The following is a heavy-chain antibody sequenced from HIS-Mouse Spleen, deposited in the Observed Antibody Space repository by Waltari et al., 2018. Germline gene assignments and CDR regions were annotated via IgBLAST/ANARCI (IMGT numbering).Heavy chain of an antibody. CDR1: GGSISSYY. V-gene: IGHV4-59*08. Sequence: QVQLQESGPGLVKPSETLSLTCPVSGGSISSYYWSWIRQPPGKGLEWIGYIYYSGSTNYNPSLKSRVTISVDTSKNQFSLKLSSVTAADTAVYYCASGSSSWYYYYGMDVWGQGTTVTVSS. D-gene: IGHD6-13*01. CDR2: IYYSGST. J-gene: IGHJ6*02. CDR3: ASGSSSWYYYYGMDV.